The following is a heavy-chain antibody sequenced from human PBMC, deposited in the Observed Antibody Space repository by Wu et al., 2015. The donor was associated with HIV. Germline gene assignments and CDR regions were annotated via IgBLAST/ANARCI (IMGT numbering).Heavy chain of an antibody. Sequence: QVQLVQSGAEVKKPGASVKVSCKASGYTFTGYYMHWVRQAPGQGLEWMGWINPNSGGTNYAQKFQGRVTMTRDTSISTAYMELSRLRSDDTAVYYCARVIYIGYSGYDQPSFDYWGQGTLVTVSS. V-gene: IGHV1-2*02. CDR1: GYTFTGYY. D-gene: IGHD5-12*01. J-gene: IGHJ4*02. CDR2: INPNSGGT. CDR3: ARVIYIGYSGYDQPSFDY.